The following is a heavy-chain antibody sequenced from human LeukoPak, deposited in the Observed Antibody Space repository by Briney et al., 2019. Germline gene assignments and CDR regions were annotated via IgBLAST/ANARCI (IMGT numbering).Heavy chain of an antibody. CDR1: GFTFSSYS. CDR3: AREGRGVIGGFGI. CDR2: IYSGVAK. J-gene: IGHJ3*02. Sequence: PGGSMRLSCVAAGFTFSSYSINCVRQAPRNVLEWVSLIYSGVAKYYADSVKGRFTISTDNSKNTLHLQMNSVRAEDTSVYYWAREGRGVIGGFGIWGQGTMVTVSS. D-gene: IGHD3-10*01. V-gene: IGHV3-66*01.